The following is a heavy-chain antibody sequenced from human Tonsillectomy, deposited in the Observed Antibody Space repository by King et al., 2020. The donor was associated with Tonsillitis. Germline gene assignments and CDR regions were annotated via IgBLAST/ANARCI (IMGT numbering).Heavy chain of an antibody. CDR1: GGSISSSSYY. D-gene: IGHD1-26*01. CDR2: IYYSGST. J-gene: IGHJ4*02. Sequence: QLQQSGPGLVKPSETLSLTCTVSGGSISSSSYYWGWIRQPPGKGLEWIGSIYYSGSTYYNPSLKSRVTISVDTSKNQFSLKLSSVTAADTAVYYCARPGGSYHSFDYWGQGPLVTVSS. V-gene: IGHV4-39*01. CDR3: ARPGGSYHSFDY.